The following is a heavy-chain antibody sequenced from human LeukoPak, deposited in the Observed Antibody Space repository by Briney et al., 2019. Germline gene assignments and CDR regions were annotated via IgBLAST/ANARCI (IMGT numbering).Heavy chain of an antibody. D-gene: IGHD6-13*01. CDR3: ARDRVRYGRSESFDH. Sequence: PGRSLRLSCAASGFTFITYAIHWVRQAPGKGLEWVAVISYDGSNKYYADSVKGRFTISRDNSKNTLYLQMSSLKPEDTAVYYCARDRVRYGRSESFDHWGQGTLVTVSS. V-gene: IGHV3-30-3*01. J-gene: IGHJ4*02. CDR1: GFTFITYA. CDR2: ISYDGSNK.